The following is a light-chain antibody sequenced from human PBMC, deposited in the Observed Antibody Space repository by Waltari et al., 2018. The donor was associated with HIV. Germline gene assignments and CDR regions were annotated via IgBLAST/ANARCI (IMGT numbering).Light chain of an antibody. V-gene: IGKV1-39*01. CDR3: QQSYTTPFT. J-gene: IGKJ5*01. CDR1: QGITTY. Sequence: DIQMTQSPSSLSTSVGDRVSITCRASQGITTYLSWYQQKPGSAPTLLIFGASKLQTGVSSRFRGSGSGTTFTLSISYLQPEDFATYYCQQSYTTPFTFGQGTRLDI. CDR2: GAS.